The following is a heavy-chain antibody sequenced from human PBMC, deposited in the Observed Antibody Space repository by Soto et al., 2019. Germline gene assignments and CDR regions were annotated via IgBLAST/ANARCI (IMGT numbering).Heavy chain of an antibody. CDR2: ISYDGSNK. J-gene: IGHJ4*02. D-gene: IGHD2-2*01. Sequence: GGSLRLACAASGFTFSSYAMHWVRQAPGKGLEWVAVISYDGSNKYYADSVKGRFTISRDNSKNTLYLQMNSLRAEDTAVYYCARGPSRDIVLVPAANDFDYWGQGTLVTVSS. CDR3: ARGPSRDIVLVPAANDFDY. CDR1: GFTFSSYA. V-gene: IGHV3-30-3*01.